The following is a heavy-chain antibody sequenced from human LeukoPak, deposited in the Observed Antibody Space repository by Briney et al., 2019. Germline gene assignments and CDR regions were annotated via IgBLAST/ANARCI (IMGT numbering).Heavy chain of an antibody. Sequence: GRSLRLSCAASGFTFSSYAMHWVRQAPGKGLEWVAVISYDGSNKYYADSVKGRFTISRDNSKNTLYLQMNSLRAEDTAVYYCARGLPTTVTYYFDYWGQGTLVTVSS. CDR2: ISYDGSNK. CDR3: ARGLPTTVTYYFDY. D-gene: IGHD4-17*01. V-gene: IGHV3-30-3*01. CDR1: GFTFSSYA. J-gene: IGHJ4*02.